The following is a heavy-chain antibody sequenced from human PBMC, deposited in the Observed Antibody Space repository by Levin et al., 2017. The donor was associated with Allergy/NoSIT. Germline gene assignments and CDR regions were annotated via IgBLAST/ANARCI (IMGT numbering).Heavy chain of an antibody. V-gene: IGHV4-30-2*01. CDR2: IYHSGST. J-gene: IGHJ5*02. CDR1: GGSISSGGYS. CDR3: ARGDYSGYDPWGFDP. Sequence: MPSETLSLTCAVSGGSISSGGYSWSWIRQPPGKGLEWIGYIYHSGSTYYNPSLKSRVTISVDRSKNQFSLKLSSVTAADTAVYYCARGDYSGYDPWGFDPWGQGTLVTVSS. D-gene: IGHD5-12*01.